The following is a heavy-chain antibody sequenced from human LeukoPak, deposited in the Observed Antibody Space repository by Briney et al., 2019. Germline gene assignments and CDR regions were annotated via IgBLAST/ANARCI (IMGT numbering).Heavy chain of an antibody. V-gene: IGHV4-4*07. Sequence: SETLSLTCTVSGDSISNYFWSWIRQPAGKGLEWIGRIQDNGDSNRNPSLKSRVTMSLDTSMNQVSLKLASVTAADTAVYYCARAPSACGGTCPSDHWGPGTQVTVSS. J-gene: IGHJ4*02. CDR2: IQDNGDS. CDR1: GDSISNYF. D-gene: IGHD2-15*01. CDR3: ARAPSACGGTCPSDH.